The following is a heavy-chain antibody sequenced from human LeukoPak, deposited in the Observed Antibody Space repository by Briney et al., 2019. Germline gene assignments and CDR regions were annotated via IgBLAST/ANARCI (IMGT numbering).Heavy chain of an antibody. V-gene: IGHV1-24*01. CDR3: ARTGYSSSWYYYYYYYMDV. J-gene: IGHJ6*03. CDR2: FDPEDGET. D-gene: IGHD6-13*01. CDR1: GYTLTELS. Sequence: ASVKVSCKVSGYTLTELSMHWVRQAPGKGLEWMGGFDPEDGETIYAQKFQGRVTMTEDTSTDTAYMELSSLRSEDTAVYYCARTGYSSSWYYYYYYYMDVWGKGTTVTISS.